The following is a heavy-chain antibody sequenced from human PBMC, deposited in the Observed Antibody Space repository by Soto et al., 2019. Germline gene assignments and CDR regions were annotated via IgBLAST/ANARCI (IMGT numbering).Heavy chain of an antibody. V-gene: IGHV3-30-3*01. CDR1: GFTFSSYA. J-gene: IGHJ6*02. CDR3: ARAPDIVLIRAYYYYGMDV. D-gene: IGHD2-8*01. CDR2: ISYDGSNK. Sequence: QVQLVESGGGVVQPGRSLRLSCAASGFTFSSYAMHWVRQAPGKGLEWVAVISYDGSNKYYADSVKGRFTISRDNSKNMLYVQMNSLRPEDTAVYYCARAPDIVLIRAYYYYGMDVWGQGTTVTVSS.